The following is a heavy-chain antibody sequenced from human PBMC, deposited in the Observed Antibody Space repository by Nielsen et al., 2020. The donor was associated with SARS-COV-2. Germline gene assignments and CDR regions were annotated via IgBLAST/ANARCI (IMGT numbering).Heavy chain of an antibody. CDR2: VYYSGTT. CDR3: ASYQYSTTGTFDY. J-gene: IGHJ4*02. D-gene: IGHD1-1*01. CDR1: GGSISSSSYY. Sequence: LRLSCTVSGGSISSSSYYWGWIRQPPGKGLEWIGSVYYSGTTYYNPSLKSRVTISVDTSKNQFSLRLSSVTAADTAVYYCASYQYSTTGTFDYWGQGTLVTVSS. V-gene: IGHV4-39*01.